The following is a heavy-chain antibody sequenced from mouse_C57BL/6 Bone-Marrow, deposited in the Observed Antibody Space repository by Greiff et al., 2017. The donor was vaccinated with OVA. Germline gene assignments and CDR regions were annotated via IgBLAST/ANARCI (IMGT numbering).Heavy chain of an antibody. CDR3: ARRGFTTVVAPGMDY. CDR1: GFTFSSYT. V-gene: IGHV5-9*01. CDR2: ISGGGGNT. J-gene: IGHJ4*01. D-gene: IGHD1-1*01. Sequence: EVMLVESGGGLVKPGGSLKLSCAASGFTFSSYTMSWVRQTPEKRLEWVATISGGGGNTYYPDSVKGRFTISRDNAKNTLYLQMSSLRSEDTALYYCARRGFTTVVAPGMDYWGQGTSVTVSS.